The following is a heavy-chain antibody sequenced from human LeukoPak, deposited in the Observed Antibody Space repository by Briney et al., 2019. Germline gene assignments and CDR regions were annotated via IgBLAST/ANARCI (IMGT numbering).Heavy chain of an antibody. CDR2: INPNSGGT. Sequence: ASVKVSCKVSGYTLTELSMHWVRQAPGKGLEWMGWINPNSGGTNYAQKFQGRVTMTRDTSISTAYMELSRLRSDDTAVYYCARDFYYYDSSGYYYVSHDAFDIWGQGTMVTVSS. D-gene: IGHD3-22*01. V-gene: IGHV1-2*02. J-gene: IGHJ3*02. CDR1: GYTLTELS. CDR3: ARDFYYYDSSGYYYVSHDAFDI.